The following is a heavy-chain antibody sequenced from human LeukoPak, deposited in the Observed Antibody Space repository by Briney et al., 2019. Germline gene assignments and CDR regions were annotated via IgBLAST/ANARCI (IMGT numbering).Heavy chain of an antibody. V-gene: IGHV4-59*01. Sequence: SETLSLTCTVSGGSISSYYWSWIRQSPGKGLEWIGYIYYSGSTNYNPSLKSRVTISVDTSKNQFSLKLSSVTAADTAVYYCARSSGWQLRLFDPWGQGTLVTASS. CDR1: GGSISSYY. D-gene: IGHD2-15*01. J-gene: IGHJ5*02. CDR2: IYYSGST. CDR3: ARSSGWQLRLFDP.